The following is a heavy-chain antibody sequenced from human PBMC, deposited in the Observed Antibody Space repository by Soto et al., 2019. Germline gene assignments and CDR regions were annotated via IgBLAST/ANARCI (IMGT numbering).Heavy chain of an antibody. J-gene: IGHJ4*02. CDR3: ARGQEGVVATH. CDR1: GGSLSGYY. Sequence: QVQLQQWGAGLLKPSDTLSLNCAVTGGSLSGYYWSWIRQPPGKGLEWIGEVKDGGHTNYSPSLRGRVTIPPDTPNHQFSLRLNSVTAADTGVYYCARGQEGVVATHWDQGSLVTVSS. V-gene: IGHV4-34*01. CDR2: VKDGGHT. D-gene: IGHD5-12*01.